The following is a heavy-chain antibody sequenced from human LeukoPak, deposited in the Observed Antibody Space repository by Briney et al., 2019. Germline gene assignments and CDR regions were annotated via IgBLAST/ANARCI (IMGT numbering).Heavy chain of an antibody. D-gene: IGHD3-3*01. Sequence: ASVKVSCKASGGTFSSYAVSWVRQAPGQGLEWMGGIIPIFGTANYAQKFQGRVTITADESTSTAYMELSSLRSEDTAVYYCARGNYDFWSGYSLALGGDWLDPWGQGTLVTVSS. CDR2: IIPIFGTA. CDR3: ARGNYDFWSGYSLALGGDWLDP. J-gene: IGHJ5*02. CDR1: GGTFSSYA. V-gene: IGHV1-69*13.